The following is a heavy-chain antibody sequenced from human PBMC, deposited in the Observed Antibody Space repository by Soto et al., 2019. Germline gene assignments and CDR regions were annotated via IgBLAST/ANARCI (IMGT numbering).Heavy chain of an antibody. CDR3: AIHFYYGSGSYYAVDY. CDR1: GFTFNNYA. V-gene: IGHV3-23*01. CDR2: ISASGGST. J-gene: IGHJ4*02. D-gene: IGHD3-10*01. Sequence: EVQLLESGGGLVQPGGSLRLSCVASGFTFNNYAMNWGRQAPGKGLEWVSGISASGGSTYYEDSVKGRFTIARDSAKHTLYLKMNSLRAADTAIYYCAIHFYYGSGSYYAVDYWGQGTLVTGSS.